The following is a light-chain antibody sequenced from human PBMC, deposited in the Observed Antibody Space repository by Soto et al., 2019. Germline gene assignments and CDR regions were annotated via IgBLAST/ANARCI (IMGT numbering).Light chain of an antibody. CDR2: AAS. J-gene: IGKJ1*01. Sequence: DIQMTQSPSTLSGSVVDRVTITCLASQTIRNDLGWYQQKPAKAPKRLIYAASSLESGVPSRFSGSGSGTEFTLTISSLQPEDSATYYCLQHKTYPRTFGQGTKVDNK. V-gene: IGKV1-17*01. CDR3: LQHKTYPRT. CDR1: QTIRND.